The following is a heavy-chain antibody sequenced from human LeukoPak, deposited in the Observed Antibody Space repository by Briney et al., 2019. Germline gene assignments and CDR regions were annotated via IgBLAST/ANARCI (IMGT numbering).Heavy chain of an antibody. CDR1: GFTFSSSA. CDR3: AKSGYNRFDY. V-gene: IGHV3-23*01. CDR2: ISGSGSGGST. D-gene: IGHD5-24*01. Sequence: GGSLRLSCAASGFTFSSSAMSWVRQAPGKGLEWVSNISGSGSGGSTYYADSVKGRFAISRDNSKNTLYLQMNSLRAEDTAVYYCAKSGYNRFDYWGQGTLVTVSS. J-gene: IGHJ4*02.